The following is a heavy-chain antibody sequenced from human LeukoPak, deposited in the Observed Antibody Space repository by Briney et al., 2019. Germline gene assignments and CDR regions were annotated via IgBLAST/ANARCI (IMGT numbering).Heavy chain of an antibody. D-gene: IGHD3-22*01. CDR3: ARVNPPEYYYDSSGHEDY. Sequence: PGGSLRLSCAASGFTFSSYAMNWVRQAPGKGLEWVSSISSSSSYIYYADSVKGRFTISRDNAKNSLYLQMNSLRAEDTAVYYCARVNPPEYYYDSSGHEDYWGQGTLVTVSS. CDR1: GFTFSSYA. CDR2: ISSSSSYI. V-gene: IGHV3-21*01. J-gene: IGHJ4*02.